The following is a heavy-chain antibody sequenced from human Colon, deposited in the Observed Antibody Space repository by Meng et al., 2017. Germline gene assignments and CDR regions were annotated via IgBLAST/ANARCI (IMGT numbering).Heavy chain of an antibody. CDR3: VRDPTGGSFHYFDS. Sequence: QVHLVQSGAEVKKPGASVKPSCKASGNTFTSNTIHWVRQAPGQRPEWMGWINAGSGNTKYSLKFQNRVTLTRDTSASTAYLEVKSLTSRDTAVYYCVRDPTGGSFHYFDSWGQGALVTVSS. D-gene: IGHD1-14*01. CDR2: INAGSGNT. CDR1: GNTFTSNT. J-gene: IGHJ4*02. V-gene: IGHV1-3*01.